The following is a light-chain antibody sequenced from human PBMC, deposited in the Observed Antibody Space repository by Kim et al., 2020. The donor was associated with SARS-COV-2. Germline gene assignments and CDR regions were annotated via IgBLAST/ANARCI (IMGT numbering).Light chain of an antibody. J-gene: IGLJ1*01. CDR2: EVS. CDR1: SSDVGGYNY. V-gene: IGLV2-8*01. Sequence: GQSVNISCTGTSSDVGGYNYVSWYQQHPGKAPKLMIYEVSKRPSGVPERFSGSKSGNTASLTVSGLQAEDEADYYCSSYAGSNNYVFGTGTKVTVL. CDR3: SSYAGSNNYV.